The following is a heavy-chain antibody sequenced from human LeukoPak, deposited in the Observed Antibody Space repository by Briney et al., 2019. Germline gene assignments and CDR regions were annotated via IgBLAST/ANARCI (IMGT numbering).Heavy chain of an antibody. CDR3: ARKLGLRFWDYY. J-gene: IGHJ4*02. D-gene: IGHD3-3*01. V-gene: IGHV3-21*01. Sequence: PGGSLRLSCAASGFTFSSYSMNWVRQAPGKGLEWVSSISSSSSYIYYADSVKGRFTISRDNAKNSLYLQMNSLRAEDTAVYYCARKLGLRFWDYYWGQGTLGTGSS. CDR2: ISSSSSYI. CDR1: GFTFSSYS.